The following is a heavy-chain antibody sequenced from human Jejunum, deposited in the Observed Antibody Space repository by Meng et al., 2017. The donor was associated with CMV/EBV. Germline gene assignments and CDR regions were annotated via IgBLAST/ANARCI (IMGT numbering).Heavy chain of an antibody. D-gene: IGHD5-12*01. CDR2: ISAYNGNT. CDR3: ARNRPRGVATGANWFDP. Sequence: QVQLMQSGAEVKEPGSSMKVSCKSSGGSVNNYAFNWVRQAPGQGLEWMGWISAYNGNTNYAQKLQGRVTMTTDTSTSTAYMELRSLRSDDTAVYYCARNRPRGVATGANWFDPWGQGTLVTVSS. J-gene: IGHJ5*02. CDR1: GGSVNNYA. V-gene: IGHV1-18*01.